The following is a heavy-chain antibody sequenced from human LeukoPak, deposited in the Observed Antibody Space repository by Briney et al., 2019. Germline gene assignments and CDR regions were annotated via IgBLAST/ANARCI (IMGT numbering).Heavy chain of an antibody. CDR2: MNPNSGNT. Sequence: GASVKVSCKASGYTFTSCDINWVRQAPGQGLEWMGWMNPNSGNTGYAQKFQGRVTMTRNTSISTAYMELSSLRSEDTAVYYCARGPYRSYGDYGYWGQGTLVTVSS. D-gene: IGHD4-17*01. J-gene: IGHJ4*02. CDR3: ARGPYRSYGDYGY. CDR1: GYTFTSCD. V-gene: IGHV1-8*01.